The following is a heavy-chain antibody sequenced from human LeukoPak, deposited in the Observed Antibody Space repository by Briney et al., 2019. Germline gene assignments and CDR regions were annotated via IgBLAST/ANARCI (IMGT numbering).Heavy chain of an antibody. Sequence: PGRSLRLSCAASGFTFSSYAMHWVRQAPGKGLEWVAVISYDGSNKYYADSVKGRFTISRDNSKNTLYLQMNSLRAEDTAVYYCAKRRDGYFDYWGQGTLVTVSS. CDR2: ISYDGSNK. J-gene: IGHJ4*02. CDR3: AKRRDGYFDY. CDR1: GFTFSSYA. D-gene: IGHD5-24*01. V-gene: IGHV3-30*04.